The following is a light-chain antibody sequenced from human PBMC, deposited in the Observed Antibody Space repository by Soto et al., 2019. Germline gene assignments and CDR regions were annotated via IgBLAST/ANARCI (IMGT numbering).Light chain of an antibody. V-gene: IGLV2-14*01. CDR3: SSYTSSSTV. CDR1: SSDVGGYNY. Sequence: QSVLTQPASVSGSPGQSITISCTGTSSDVGGYNYVSWYQQHPGKAPKLMIYEVSNRPSGVSNRFSGSKPGNTASLTISGLQAEDEADYYCSSYTSSSTVFGTGTKATVL. CDR2: EVS. J-gene: IGLJ1*01.